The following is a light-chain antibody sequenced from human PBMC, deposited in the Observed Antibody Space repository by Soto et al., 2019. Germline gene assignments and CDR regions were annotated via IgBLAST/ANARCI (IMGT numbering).Light chain of an antibody. V-gene: IGLV2-14*01. J-gene: IGLJ1*01. Sequence: QSALTQPASVSGSPGQSITISCTGTSSDVGDYNYVSWYQQHPGKAPKLMIYEVSNRPSGVSNRFSGSKSGNTASLTISGLQAEDEADYYCSSCSSCSTRSTRVFGTGTRSPS. CDR1: SSDVGDYNY. CDR2: EVS. CDR3: SSCSSCSTRSTRV.